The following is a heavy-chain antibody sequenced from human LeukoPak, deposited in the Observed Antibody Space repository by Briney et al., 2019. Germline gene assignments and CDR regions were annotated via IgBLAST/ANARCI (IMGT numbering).Heavy chain of an antibody. V-gene: IGHV4-61*01. CDR1: GGSISSSSNYY. D-gene: IGHD6-13*01. CDR3: ARDAHSSSHLDY. CDR2: IYYSGST. Sequence: KPSETLSLTCSVSGGSISSSSNYYWGWIRQPPGKGLEWIGYIYYSGSTYYNPSLKSRVTISVDTSKNQFSLKLSSVTAADTAVYYCARDAHSSSHLDYWGQGTLVTVSS. J-gene: IGHJ4*02.